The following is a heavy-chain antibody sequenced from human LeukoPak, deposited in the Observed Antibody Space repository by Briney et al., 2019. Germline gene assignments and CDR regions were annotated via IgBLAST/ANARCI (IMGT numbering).Heavy chain of an antibody. J-gene: IGHJ4*02. Sequence: GGSLRLSCAASGFTFSSYAMSWVGQAPGKGLERVAAISGSGGSTYYADSVKGRFTISRDNSKNTLYLQMNSLRAEGTAVYYCAKDVAHSSGYHYAPNYFDYWGQGTLVTVSS. CDR1: GFTFSSYA. D-gene: IGHD3-22*01. CDR3: AKDVAHSSGYHYAPNYFDY. CDR2: ISGSGGST. V-gene: IGHV3-23*01.